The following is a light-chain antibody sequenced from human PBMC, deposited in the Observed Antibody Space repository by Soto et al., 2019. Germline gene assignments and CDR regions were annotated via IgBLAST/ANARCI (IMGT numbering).Light chain of an antibody. Sequence: EIVMTQSPATLSVSPGERATLSCRASQSVGSGLSWYQQKPDQAPRPLIHGATTRATGIPARFSGSGSGTDFTLPISSLQPEDFATYYCQRSYGSPPWTFGQGTKVDIK. CDR3: QRSYGSPPWT. CDR1: QSVGSG. CDR2: GAT. V-gene: IGKV3-15*01. J-gene: IGKJ1*01.